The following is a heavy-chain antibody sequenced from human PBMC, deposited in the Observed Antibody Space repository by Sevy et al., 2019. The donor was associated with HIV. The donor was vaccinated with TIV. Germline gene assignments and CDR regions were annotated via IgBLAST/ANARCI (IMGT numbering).Heavy chain of an antibody. CDR2: FNGKGRST. CDR1: EFIFSDYA. Sequence: AGSLRLSCAASEFIFSDYAMNWVRQTPGKGLEWVSSFNGKGRSTHYADSVEGRFTISRDNSKNTLYLQMNSLRAEDTAVYYCAKTINSGGGAVPAANYYYYGMDVWGQGTTVTVSS. D-gene: IGHD2-2*01. V-gene: IGHV3-23*01. CDR3: AKTINSGGGAVPAANYYYYGMDV. J-gene: IGHJ6*02.